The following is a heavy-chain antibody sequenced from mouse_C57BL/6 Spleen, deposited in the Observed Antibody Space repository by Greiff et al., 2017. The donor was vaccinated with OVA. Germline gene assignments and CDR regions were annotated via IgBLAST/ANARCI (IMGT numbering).Heavy chain of an antibody. Sequence: QVQPQQSGAELVKPGASVKISCKASGYAFSSYWMNWVKQRPGKGLEWIGQIYPGDGDTNYNGKFKGKATLTADKSSSTAYMQLSSLTSEDSAVYFCAREGTGTYYAMDYWGQGTSVTVSS. J-gene: IGHJ4*01. CDR3: AREGTGTYYAMDY. CDR1: GYAFSSYW. D-gene: IGHD4-1*01. V-gene: IGHV1-80*01. CDR2: IYPGDGDT.